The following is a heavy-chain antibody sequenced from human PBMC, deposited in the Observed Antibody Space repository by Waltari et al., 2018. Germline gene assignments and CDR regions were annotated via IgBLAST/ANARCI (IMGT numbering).Heavy chain of an antibody. CDR3: ATYIGASLGTAAFDV. J-gene: IGHJ3*01. D-gene: IGHD5-12*01. Sequence: QLQLQESGPGLVKPSETLSLTCSVSGGSITSNRHSWGWIRQPPGQGLVWIAPISYNGATYSSPSLRSRVAISRDTSKNQLSLKLGSVTAADTGVYYCATYIGASLGTAAFDVWGQGTMVTVSS. CDR1: GGSITSNRHS. CDR2: ISYNGAT. V-gene: IGHV4-39*01.